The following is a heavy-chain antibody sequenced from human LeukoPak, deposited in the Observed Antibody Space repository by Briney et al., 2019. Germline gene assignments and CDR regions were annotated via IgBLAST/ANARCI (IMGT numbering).Heavy chain of an antibody. D-gene: IGHD2-15*01. CDR2: IGTAGDT. CDR1: GFTFSSYD. CDR3: ARDYAVVVVVVPDY. V-gene: IGHV3-13*01. J-gene: IGHJ4*02. Sequence: PGGSLRLSCAASGFTFSSYDMHWVRQATGKGLEWVSAIGTAGDTYYPGSVKGRFTMSRENAKNSLYLQMNSLRAGDTAVYYCARDYAVVVVVVPDYWGQGTLVTVSS.